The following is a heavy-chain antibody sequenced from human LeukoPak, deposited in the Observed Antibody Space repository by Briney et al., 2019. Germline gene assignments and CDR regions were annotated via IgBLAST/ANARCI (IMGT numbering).Heavy chain of an antibody. J-gene: IGHJ4*02. Sequence: PSGSLSLTCAVSGYSISSGYYWGWIRQPPGKGLEWLGSIYHSGSTYYNPSLRSRVTLSVDTSNNQFSLKLSSVTASDTALYYCARHGEYSSGWPNFDYWGQGTLVTVSS. CDR3: ARHGEYSSGWPNFDY. CDR2: IYHSGST. CDR1: GYSISSGYY. D-gene: IGHD6-19*01. V-gene: IGHV4-38-2*01.